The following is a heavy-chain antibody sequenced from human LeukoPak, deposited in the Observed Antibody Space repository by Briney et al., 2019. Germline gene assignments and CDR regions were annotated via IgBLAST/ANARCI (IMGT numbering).Heavy chain of an antibody. CDR2: IKQDGSKK. CDR1: GFTVSSNY. V-gene: IGHV3-7*04. J-gene: IGHJ4*02. CDR3: TRVGYIDEGIDY. D-gene: IGHD5-24*01. Sequence: GGSLRLSCAASGFTVSSNYMSWVRQAPGKELEWVANIKQDGSKKSYVDSVKGRFTISRDNAKNSLYLQMNSLRAEDTAIYYCTRVGYIDEGIDYWGQGTLVTVSS.